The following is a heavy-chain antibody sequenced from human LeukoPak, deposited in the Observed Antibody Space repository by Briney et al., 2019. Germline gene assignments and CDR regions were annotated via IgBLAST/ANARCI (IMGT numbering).Heavy chain of an antibody. CDR2: MYYSGST. CDR1: GGSIGSYY. J-gene: IGHJ4*02. CDR3: ARRDCAYTSCPIYY. D-gene: IGHD2-2*01. V-gene: IGHV4-59*08. Sequence: SETLSLTCIVSGGSIGSYYWIWIRQPPGKGLEWIGYMYYSGSTNYNPSLKSRVSISVDTSKNQFSLKVTSVTSADTAVYYCARRDCAYTSCPIYYWGQGTLVTVSS.